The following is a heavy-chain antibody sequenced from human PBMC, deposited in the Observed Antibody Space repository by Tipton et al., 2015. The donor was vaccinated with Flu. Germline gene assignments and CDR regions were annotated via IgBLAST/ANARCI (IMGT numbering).Heavy chain of an antibody. CDR1: GFTFSSYA. V-gene: IGHV3-30*04. J-gene: IGHJ4*02. CDR3: ARDERYSSGWYGDY. Sequence: SLRLSCAASGFTFSSYAMHWVRQAPGKGLEWVAVISYDGSKKYYADSVKGRFTISRDNSKNTLYLQMNSLRAEDTAVYYCARDERYSSGWYGDYWGQGTLVTVSS. D-gene: IGHD6-19*01. CDR2: ISYDGSKK.